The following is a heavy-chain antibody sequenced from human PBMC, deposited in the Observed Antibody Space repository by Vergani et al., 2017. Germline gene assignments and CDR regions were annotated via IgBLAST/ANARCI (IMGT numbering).Heavy chain of an antibody. J-gene: IGHJ4*02. V-gene: IGHV3-23*01. CDR3: ASISLGAYQLLHYFDY. D-gene: IGHD2-2*01. Sequence: EVQLLESGGGLVQPGGSLRLSCAASGFTFSSYAMSWVRQAPGKGLEWVSAISGSGGSTYYADYVKGRFTISRGNSKNTLYLQMNSLRAEDTAVYYCASISLGAYQLLHYFDYWGQGTLVTVSS. CDR1: GFTFSSYA. CDR2: ISGSGGST.